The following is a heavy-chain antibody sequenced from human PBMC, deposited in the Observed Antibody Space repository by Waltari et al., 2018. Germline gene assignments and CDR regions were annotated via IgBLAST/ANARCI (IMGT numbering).Heavy chain of an antibody. Sequence: QVQLQESGPGLVKSSETLSLTCTVSGVSVSGYFWNWIRQAPGKGPEWIGYIRHTGDTKQKPSRKSRVTMSVDTSRNDFSLRLSSVTAADTAVYYCALWESGWRAFRFWGQGTLGTVSS. V-gene: IGHV4-59*08. D-gene: IGHD6-19*01. CDR3: ALWESGWRAFRF. CDR1: GVSVSGYF. J-gene: IGHJ4*03. CDR2: IRHTGDT.